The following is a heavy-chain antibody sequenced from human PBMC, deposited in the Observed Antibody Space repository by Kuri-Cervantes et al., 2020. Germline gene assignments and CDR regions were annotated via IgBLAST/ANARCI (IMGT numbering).Heavy chain of an antibody. CDR2: IIPIFGTA. V-gene: IGHV1-69*06. D-gene: IGHD1-1*01. Sequence: SVKVSCKASGGTFSSYASSWVRQAPGQGLEWMGGIIPIFGTANYAQKFQGGVTITADKSTSTAYMELSSLRSEDTAIYYCARDLGNQLSPYPYWGQGTLVTVSS. CDR3: ARDLGNQLSPYPY. CDR1: GGTFSSYA. J-gene: IGHJ4*02.